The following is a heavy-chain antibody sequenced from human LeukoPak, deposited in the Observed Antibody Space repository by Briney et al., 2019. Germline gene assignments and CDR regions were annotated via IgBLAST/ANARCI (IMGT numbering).Heavy chain of an antibody. CDR3: ARGRLVVTAFDY. Sequence: GGSLRLSCAASGFTSSSYTMHWVRQAPGKGVEYVSAITTNGGRTYYANSFKGRFTISRDNSKSTLYLQMGSLRTEDMAVCYCARGRLVVTAFDYWGQGTLVTVSS. CDR2: ITTNGGRT. CDR1: GFTSSSYT. V-gene: IGHV3-64*01. J-gene: IGHJ4*02. D-gene: IGHD2-21*02.